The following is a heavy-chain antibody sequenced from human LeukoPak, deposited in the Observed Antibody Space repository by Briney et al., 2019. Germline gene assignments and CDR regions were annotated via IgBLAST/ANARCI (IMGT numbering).Heavy chain of an antibody. V-gene: IGHV3-74*01. CDR2: INSDESST. D-gene: IGHD3-10*01. J-gene: IGHJ4*02. CDR3: ARDKSGTFDY. CDR1: GFTFSSYW. Sequence: GGSLRLSCAASGFTFSSYWMDWVRQVPGKGQVWVSRINSDESSTNYADSVKGRFTISRDNPKNTLYLQMNSLRAEDTAVYYCARDKSGTFDYWGQGTLVTVSS.